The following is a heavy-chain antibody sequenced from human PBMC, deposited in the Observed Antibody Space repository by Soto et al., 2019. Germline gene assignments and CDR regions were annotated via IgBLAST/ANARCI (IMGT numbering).Heavy chain of an antibody. J-gene: IGHJ4*02. CDR1: GYSISSGYY. Sequence: KRSEALSVTXPVSGYSISSGYYWGWIRQPPGKGLEWIGSIYPSGSTYYNPSLKSRVTITVDTSQNQFSLKLSSVTAADTAMYYCARDRGSSWSFFDYWGQGTLVTVSS. CDR3: ARDRGSSWSFFDY. V-gene: IGHV4-38-2*02. CDR2: IYPSGST. D-gene: IGHD6-13*01.